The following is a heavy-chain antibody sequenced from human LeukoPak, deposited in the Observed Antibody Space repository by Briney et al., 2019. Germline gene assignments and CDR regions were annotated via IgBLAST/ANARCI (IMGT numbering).Heavy chain of an antibody. V-gene: IGHV3-74*01. J-gene: IGHJ6*02. CDR1: GFTFSSYW. Sequence: GGSLRLSCAASGFTFSSYWMHWVRQAPGKGLVWVSRINSDGSSTSYADSVKGRFTISRDNAKNTLYLQMNSLRAEDTAVYYCARFDYYGSGSYSNPGYYGMDVWGQGTTVTVSS. CDR2: INSDGSST. CDR3: ARFDYYGSGSYSNPGYYGMDV. D-gene: IGHD3-10*01.